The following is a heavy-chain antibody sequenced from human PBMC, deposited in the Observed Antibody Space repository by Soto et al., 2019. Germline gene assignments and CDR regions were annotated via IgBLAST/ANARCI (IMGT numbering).Heavy chain of an antibody. J-gene: IGHJ4*02. CDR1: GGSISSYY. D-gene: IGHD3-9*01. V-gene: IGHV4-59*08. Sequence: SLTCTVSGGSISSYYWTWIRQPPGKGLEWIGYIYYSGSTTYNPSLKSRVTFSVDTSKNQFSLKLSSVTAADTAVYYCARTYYDILTGYYFDYWGQGTLVTVSS. CDR2: IYYSGST. CDR3: ARTYYDILTGYYFDY.